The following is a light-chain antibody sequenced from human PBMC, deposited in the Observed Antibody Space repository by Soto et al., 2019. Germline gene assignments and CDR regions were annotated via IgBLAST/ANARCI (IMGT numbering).Light chain of an antibody. J-gene: IGKJ1*01. Sequence: ENVLAQSPGALPPSPGERATLSCRASQTVRNNYLAWYQQKPGQAPRLLIYGASSRATGIPDRFSGSGSGTDFTLTISRLDPEDFAVYYCQQYGSSPLTFGQGTKVDIK. CDR1: QTVRNNY. CDR3: QQYGSSPLT. V-gene: IGKV3-20*01. CDR2: GAS.